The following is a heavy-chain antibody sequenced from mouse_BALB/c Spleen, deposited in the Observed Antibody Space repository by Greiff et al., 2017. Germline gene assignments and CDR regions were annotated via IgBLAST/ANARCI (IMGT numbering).Heavy chain of an antibody. J-gene: IGHJ3*01. CDR3: ASSNWGPWFAY. CDR1: GYTFTSYW. V-gene: IGHV1-7*01. D-gene: IGHD4-1*02. Sequence: VQLVESGADLAKPGASVKMSCKASGYTFTSYWMHWVQQRPGQGLEWIGYINPSTGYTEYNQKFKDKATWTADKSSSTAYMQLSSLTSEDSAVYYCASSNWGPWFAYWGQGTLVTVSA. CDR2: INPSTGYT.